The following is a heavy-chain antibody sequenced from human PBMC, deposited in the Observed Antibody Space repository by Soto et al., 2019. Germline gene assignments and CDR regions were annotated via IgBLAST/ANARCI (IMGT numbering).Heavy chain of an antibody. Sequence: ASVKVSCKASGYTFTGYYMHWVRQAPGQGLEWMGWINPNSGGTNYAQKFQGRVTMTRDTSISTAYMELSRLRSDDTAVYYCARVPIVVVTAIELLFAYSGHGTLATVAA. J-gene: IGHJ4*01. CDR2: INPNSGGT. D-gene: IGHD2-21*02. V-gene: IGHV1-2*02. CDR1: GYTFTGYY. CDR3: ARVPIVVVTAIELLFAY.